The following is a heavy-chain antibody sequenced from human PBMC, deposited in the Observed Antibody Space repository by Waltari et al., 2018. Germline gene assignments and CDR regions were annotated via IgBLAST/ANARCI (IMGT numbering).Heavy chain of an antibody. V-gene: IGHV3-7*01. CDR2: IKEEGSDK. Sequence: EAQLVESGGKLVQPGGSLRLSCVASGFTFRRHWMRWVRQAPGRGREWVATIKEEGSDKHYVDSVRGRVTISRDNANDSLYLQMNSLRAEDTAVYYCATWRWGQSEFDYWGQGTLVTVSS. CDR1: GFTFRRHW. CDR3: ATWRWGQSEFDY. J-gene: IGHJ4*02. D-gene: IGHD7-27*01.